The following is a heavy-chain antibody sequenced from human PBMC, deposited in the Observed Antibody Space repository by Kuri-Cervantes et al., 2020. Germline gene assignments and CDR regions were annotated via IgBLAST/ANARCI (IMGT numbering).Heavy chain of an antibody. CDR1: GGSISSGDYY. CDR3: ARGPWIQLRLLFDY. CDR2: IYYSGST. Sequence: LRLSCTVSGGSISSGDYYWSWIRQPPGKGLEWIGYIYYSGSTYYNPSLKSRVTISVDTSKNQFSLKLSSVTAADTAVHYCARGPWIQLRLLFDYWGQGTLVTVSS. V-gene: IGHV4-30-4*01. D-gene: IGHD5-18*01. J-gene: IGHJ4*02.